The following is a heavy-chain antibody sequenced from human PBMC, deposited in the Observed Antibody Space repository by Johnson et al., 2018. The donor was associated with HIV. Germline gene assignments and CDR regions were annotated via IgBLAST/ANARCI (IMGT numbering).Heavy chain of an antibody. CDR3: TTAIVGALINAFDI. D-gene: IGHD1-26*01. J-gene: IGHJ3*02. V-gene: IGHV3-66*01. Sequence: VESGGGLVQPGGSLRLSCAASGFSIRGHWMSWVRQAPGKGLEWVSVIYSGGCTYYADSAKGRFTISRDNSKNTLYLQMNSLKTEDTAVYYCTTAIVGALINAFDIWGQGTMVTVSS. CDR1: GFSIRGHW. CDR2: IYSGGCT.